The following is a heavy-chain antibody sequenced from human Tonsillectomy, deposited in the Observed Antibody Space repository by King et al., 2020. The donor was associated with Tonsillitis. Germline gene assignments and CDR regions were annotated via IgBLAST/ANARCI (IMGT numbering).Heavy chain of an antibody. J-gene: IGHJ4*02. CDR1: GFIFSNYW. CDR2: IKHDGIDK. CDR3: AHYDFWSGYAFDD. Sequence: VQLVESGGGLVQPGGSLRLSCGASGFIFSNYWMSWVRQTPGKGLEWVANIKHDGIDKHYMDSVKGRFTISRDNSKNLLYLQMDSLRVEDTAVYYCAHYDFWSGYAFDDWGQGTLATVSS. V-gene: IGHV3-7*01. D-gene: IGHD3/OR15-3a*01.